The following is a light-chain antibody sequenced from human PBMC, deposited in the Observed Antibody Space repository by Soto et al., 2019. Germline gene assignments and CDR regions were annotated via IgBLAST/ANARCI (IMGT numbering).Light chain of an antibody. CDR3: SSYTSSSTAV. Sequence: QSVLTQPASVSGSLGQSITISCTGTSSDVGGYNYVSWYQQHPGKAPKLIIYNFNNRPSGVSNRFSGSKSGNTASLTISGLQAEDEADYYCSSYTSSSTAVFGGGTQLTVL. V-gene: IGLV2-14*01. CDR1: SSDVGGYNY. J-gene: IGLJ7*01. CDR2: NFN.